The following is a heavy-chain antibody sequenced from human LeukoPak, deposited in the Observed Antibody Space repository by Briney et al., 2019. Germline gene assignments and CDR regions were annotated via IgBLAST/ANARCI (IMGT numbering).Heavy chain of an antibody. CDR1: GGSFSGYY. CDR2: INHSGST. J-gene: IGHJ6*03. Sequence: SETLSLTCAVYGGSFSGYYWSWIRQPPGKGLEWIGEINHSGSTNYNPSLKSRVTISVDTSKNQFSLKLSSVTAADTAVYYCARALGYCSSTSCYWYSSSSAYYYYYMDVWGKGTTVTVSS. CDR3: ARALGYCSSTSCYWYSSSSAYYYYYMDV. D-gene: IGHD2-2*01. V-gene: IGHV4-34*01.